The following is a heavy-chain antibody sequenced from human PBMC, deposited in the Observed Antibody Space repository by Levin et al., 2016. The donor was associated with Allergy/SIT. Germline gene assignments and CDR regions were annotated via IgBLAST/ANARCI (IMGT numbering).Heavy chain of an antibody. D-gene: IGHD2-21*01. V-gene: IGHV3-23*01. CDR3: VKVAISNYYECLQN. CDR2: VRGSGDST. CDR1: GFTVSSSF. Sequence: GGSLRLSCAASGFTVSSSFMTWVRQAPGKGLEWVSTVRGSGDSTNYAVSVRGRFTISRDNSESTLFLQMNSLRAEDTAIYYCVKVAISNYYECLQNWGQGTLVTVSS. J-gene: IGHJ1*01.